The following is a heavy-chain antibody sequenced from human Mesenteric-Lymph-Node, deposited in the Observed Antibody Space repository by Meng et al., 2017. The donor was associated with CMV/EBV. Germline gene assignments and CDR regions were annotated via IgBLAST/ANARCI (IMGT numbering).Heavy chain of an antibody. V-gene: IGHV3-48*04. Sequence: GGSLRLSCAASGFTFSSYSMNWVRQAPGKGLEWVSYISSSSSTIYYADSVKGRFTISRDNAKSSLYLQMNSLRAEDTAVYYCASGTPKGGYYDFWSGYYAFDIWGQGTMVTVSS. J-gene: IGHJ3*02. D-gene: IGHD3-3*01. CDR3: ASGTPKGGYYDFWSGYYAFDI. CDR2: ISSSSSTI. CDR1: GFTFSSYS.